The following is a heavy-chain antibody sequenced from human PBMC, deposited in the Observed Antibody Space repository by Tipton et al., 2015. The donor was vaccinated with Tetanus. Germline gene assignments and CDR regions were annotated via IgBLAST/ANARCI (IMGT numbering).Heavy chain of an antibody. CDR1: GFTVSSNY. Sequence: SLRLSCAASGFTVSSNYMSWVRQAPGKGLEWVSVIYSGGSTYYADSVKGRFTTSRGNSKNTLYLQMNSLRAEDTAVYYCARDSPDCSGGGCYEGRTGDLDFDYWGQGTLVTVSS. CDR3: ARDSPDCSGGGCYEGRTGDLDFDY. CDR2: IYSGGST. V-gene: IGHV3-53*01. J-gene: IGHJ4*02. D-gene: IGHD2-15*01.